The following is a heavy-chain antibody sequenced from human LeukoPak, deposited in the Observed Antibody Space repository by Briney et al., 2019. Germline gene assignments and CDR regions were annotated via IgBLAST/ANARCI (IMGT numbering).Heavy chain of an antibody. J-gene: IGHJ4*02. CDR3: AKEPASGSCFDY. CDR1: GYTFNSYA. D-gene: IGHD3-10*01. V-gene: IGHV3-23*01. Sequence: PGGSLRLSCTASGYTFNSYAMSWVRQAPGKGLEWVSGISGSGTSTYYADSVKGRFTISRDNSKNTLYLQMNSLRAEDTALYCCAKEPASGSCFDYWGQGTLVTVSS. CDR2: ISGSGTST.